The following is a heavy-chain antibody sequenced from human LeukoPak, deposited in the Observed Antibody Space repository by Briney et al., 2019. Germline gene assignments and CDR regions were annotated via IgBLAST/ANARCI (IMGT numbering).Heavy chain of an antibody. V-gene: IGHV4-39*07. CDR1: GGSISSSSYY. CDR3: ARGCPSAVAGAGYYFDY. Sequence: SETLSLTCTVSGGSISSSSYYWGWIRQPPGKGLEWIGSIYYSGSTYYNPSLKSRVTISVDTSKNQFSLKLSSVTAADTAVYYCARGCPSAVAGAGYYFDYWGQGTLVTVSS. J-gene: IGHJ4*02. CDR2: IYYSGST. D-gene: IGHD6-19*01.